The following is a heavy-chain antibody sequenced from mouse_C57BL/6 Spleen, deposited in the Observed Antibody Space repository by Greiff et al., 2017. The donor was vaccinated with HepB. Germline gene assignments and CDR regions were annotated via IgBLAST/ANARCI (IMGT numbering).Heavy chain of an antibody. CDR3: ARWGYLGAMDY. Sequence: VQLLQPGAELVRPGTSVKLSCKASGYTFTSYWMPWVKQRPGQGLEWIGVIDPSDSYTNYNQKFKGKATLTVDTSSSTAYMQLSSLTSEDSAVYYCARWGYLGAMDYWGQGTSVTVSS. CDR1: GYTFTSYW. V-gene: IGHV1-59*01. J-gene: IGHJ4*01. D-gene: IGHD2-3*01. CDR2: IDPSDSYT.